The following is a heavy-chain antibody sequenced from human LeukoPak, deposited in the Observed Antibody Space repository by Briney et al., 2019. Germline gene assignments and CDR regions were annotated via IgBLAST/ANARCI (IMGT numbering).Heavy chain of an antibody. Sequence: GASVKVSCMSSGYTFTSYDINWVRQAPGQGLECMGWMNPNSGYTGYAQTFQGRVTITRNTSISTAYMELSNLRSESTTVYYFARVAGSIDYWGQGTLVTVSS. CDR1: GYTFTSYD. CDR2: MNPNSGYT. V-gene: IGHV1-8*03. D-gene: IGHD6-19*01. J-gene: IGHJ4*02. CDR3: ARVAGSIDY.